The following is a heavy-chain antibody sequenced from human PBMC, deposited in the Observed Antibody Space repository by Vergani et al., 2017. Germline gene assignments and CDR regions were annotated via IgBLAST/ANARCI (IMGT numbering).Heavy chain of an antibody. J-gene: IGHJ6*03. Sequence: QVQLVQSGAEVKKPGSSVKVSCKASGGTFSSYAISWVRQAPGQGLEWVGGIIPIFGTANYAQKFQGRVTITADESTSTAYMELSSLRSEDTAVYYCARGGIAAAGTSHYYYYYMDVWGKGTTVTVSS. CDR3: ARGGIAAAGTSHYYYYYMDV. D-gene: IGHD6-13*01. V-gene: IGHV1-69*01. CDR1: GGTFSSYA. CDR2: IIPIFGTA.